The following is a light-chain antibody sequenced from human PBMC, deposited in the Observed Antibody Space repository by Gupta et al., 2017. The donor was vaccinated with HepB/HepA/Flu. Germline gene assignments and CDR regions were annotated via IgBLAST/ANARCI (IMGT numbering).Light chain of an antibody. J-gene: IGKJ2*01. Sequence: DIQMTQSPSSLSASVGDRVTITCRASQSITFYLSWFQQKPGKPPKLLIYAASSLQSGVPSRFSGSGSGTDFTLTINSLQPEDFATYYCQQSYISQHTFGQGTKLEI. CDR3: QQSYISQHT. V-gene: IGKV1-39*01. CDR2: AAS. CDR1: QSITFY.